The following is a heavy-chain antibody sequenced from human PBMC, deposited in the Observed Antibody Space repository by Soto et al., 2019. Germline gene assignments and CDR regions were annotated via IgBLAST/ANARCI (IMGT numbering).Heavy chain of an antibody. V-gene: IGHV1-18*01. Sequence: QVQLVQSGAEVKKPGASVKVSCKASGYTFTRYGISWVRQAPGQGLEWMGWISTYNGNTNYAQHLKGRGTMTTDTSTSTAYMELRSVTSDDTPVYYCAREGYCSGGSCALSYHDFFGMDVWGQATTVNFSS. J-gene: IGHJ6*02. CDR3: AREGYCSGGSCALSYHDFFGMDV. D-gene: IGHD2-15*01. CDR2: ISTYNGNT. CDR1: GYTFTRYG.